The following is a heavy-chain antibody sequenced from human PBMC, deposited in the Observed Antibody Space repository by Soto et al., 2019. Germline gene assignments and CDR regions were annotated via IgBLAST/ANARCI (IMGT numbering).Heavy chain of an antibody. D-gene: IGHD5-18*01. J-gene: IGHJ6*02. Sequence: PGGSLRLSCAASGFTFSSYGMHWVRRAPGKGLEWVAVIWYDGSNKYYADSVKGRFTISRDNSKNTLYLQMNSPRAEDTAVYYCARKEMDTIHDYYGMDVWGQGTTVAVSS. CDR3: ARKEMDTIHDYYGMDV. V-gene: IGHV3-33*01. CDR2: IWYDGSNK. CDR1: GFTFSSYG.